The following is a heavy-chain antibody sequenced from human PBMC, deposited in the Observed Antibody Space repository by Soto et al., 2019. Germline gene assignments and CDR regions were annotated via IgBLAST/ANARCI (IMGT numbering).Heavy chain of an antibody. CDR2: IIPILGIT. CDR1: GGTFSSYT. Sequence: QVQLVQSGAEVKKPGSSVKVSCKASGGTFSSYTISWVRQAPGQGLEWVGRIIPILGITNYAQKFQGRVTITADKSTSTAYMELSSLRSEDTAVYYCAREGIYVTHTGMDVWGQGTTVTVSS. D-gene: IGHD3-10*01. V-gene: IGHV1-69*08. CDR3: AREGIYVTHTGMDV. J-gene: IGHJ6*02.